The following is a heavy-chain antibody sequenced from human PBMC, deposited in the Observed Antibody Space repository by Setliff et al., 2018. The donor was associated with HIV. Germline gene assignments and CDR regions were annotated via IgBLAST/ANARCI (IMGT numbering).Heavy chain of an antibody. CDR2: IYYSGGT. CDR1: GGSITSGGFY. CDR3: ARGDAMTSLGAFDI. J-gene: IGHJ3*02. D-gene: IGHD2-2*01. Sequence: SCTDSGGSITSGGFYWSWIRQYPQKGLEWIGYIYYSGGTYYNPSLKSRVTMSVDTSKNQFSLKLSSVTAADTAVYYCARGDAMTSLGAFDIWGQGTMVTVSS. V-gene: IGHV4-31*03.